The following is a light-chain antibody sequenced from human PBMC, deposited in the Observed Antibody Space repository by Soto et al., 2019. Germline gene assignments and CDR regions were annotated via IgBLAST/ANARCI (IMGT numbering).Light chain of an antibody. J-gene: IGLJ1*01. CDR1: SSDVGSSNL. CDR3: CSFAGSSTYV. CDR2: EGS. Sequence: QSALTQPASVSGSPGQSITISCTGTSSDVGSSNLVSWYQQHPGKVPKVVIYEGSQRPSGVSNRFSGSKSGNTASLTISGLQAEDEADYYCCSFAGSSTYVFGTGTKVTVL. V-gene: IGLV2-23*01.